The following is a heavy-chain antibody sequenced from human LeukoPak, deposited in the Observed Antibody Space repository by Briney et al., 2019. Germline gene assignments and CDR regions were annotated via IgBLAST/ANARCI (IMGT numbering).Heavy chain of an antibody. CDR3: ASLRYSSSWDFDY. J-gene: IGHJ4*02. Sequence: VASVKVSCKASGYTFTGYYMHWVRQAPGQGLEWMGWINPNSGGTNYAQKFQGRVTMTRDTSISTAYMELSRLRSDDTAVYCCASLRYSSSWDFDYWGQGTLVTVSS. D-gene: IGHD6-13*01. CDR2: INPNSGGT. V-gene: IGHV1-2*02. CDR1: GYTFTGYY.